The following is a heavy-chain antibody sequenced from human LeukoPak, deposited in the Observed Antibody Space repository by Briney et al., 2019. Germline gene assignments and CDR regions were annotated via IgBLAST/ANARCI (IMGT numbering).Heavy chain of an antibody. CDR2: IYYSGST. D-gene: IGHD3-22*01. CDR3: ARDLTNNYKAYYYDSSGYFGY. J-gene: IGHJ4*02. CDR1: GGSISSSSYY. Sequence: SETLSLTCTVSGGSISSSSYYWGWIRQPPGKGLEWIGSIYYSGSTYYNPSLKSRVTISVDTSKNQFSLKLSSVTAADTAVYYCARDLTNNYKAYYYDSSGYFGYWGQGTLVTVSS. V-gene: IGHV4-39*07.